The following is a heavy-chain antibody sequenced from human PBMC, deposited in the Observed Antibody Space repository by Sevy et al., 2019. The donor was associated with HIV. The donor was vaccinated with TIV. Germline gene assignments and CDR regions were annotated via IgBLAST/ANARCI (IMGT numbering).Heavy chain of an antibody. V-gene: IGHV3-7*01. CDR3: ARDRAYSALDY. D-gene: IGHD5-18*01. CDR2: INEDGSRL. J-gene: IGHJ4*02. Sequence: EGSLRLSCVASGFTFSGSWMTWVRQAPGKGLERIAFINEDGSRLGYVDSVRGRFTISRENTKNSLYLQMNSLRAEDTAVYFCARDRAYSALDYWGQGTLVTVSS. CDR1: GFTFSGSW.